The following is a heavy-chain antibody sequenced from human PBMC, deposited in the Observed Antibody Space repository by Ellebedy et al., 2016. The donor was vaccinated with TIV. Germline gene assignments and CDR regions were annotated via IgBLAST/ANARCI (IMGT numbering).Heavy chain of an antibody. J-gene: IGHJ4*02. CDR1: GFTVSRNY. CDR3: AKDVDRASKEY. V-gene: IGHV3-53*01. Sequence: GESLKISCAASGFTVSRNYMSWVRQAPGKGLEWVSSISDSGYTDYGDSVRGRFTISRDDSRNTVYLQMNSLRAEDTALYYCAKDVDRASKEYWGQGTLVTVSS. CDR2: ISDSGYT. D-gene: IGHD3-22*01.